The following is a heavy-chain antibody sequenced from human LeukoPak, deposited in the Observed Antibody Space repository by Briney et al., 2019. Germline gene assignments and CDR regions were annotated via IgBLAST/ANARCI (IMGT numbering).Heavy chain of an antibody. J-gene: IGHJ6*03. CDR2: IIPIFGTA. V-gene: IGHV1-69*13. CDR3: AIQYYGSGSPLYYMDV. Sequence: GASVKLSCKASGCTFSSYAISWGRQAPGQGLEWMGGIIPIFGTANYAQKFQGRVTTTSDESTSTAYTQLSSLRSEDKAGYYCAIQYYGSGSPLYYMDVWGKGATVTISS. CDR1: GCTFSSYA. D-gene: IGHD3-10*01.